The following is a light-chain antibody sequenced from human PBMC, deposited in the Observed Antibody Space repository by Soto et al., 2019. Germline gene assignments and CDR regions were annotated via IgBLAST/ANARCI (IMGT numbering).Light chain of an antibody. CDR3: YQYNFSPLT. CDR2: AAD. CDR1: QWIRDRH. Sequence: IVLTQSPGILSSSPGERTTLSCTASQWIRDRHVARYQNRIGQAPRLLIQAADSRAPGVPDRFNGSGSGTDFNLTISRLEPEDFAVYHSYQYNFSPLTFGGGTKVDIK. V-gene: IGKV3-20*01. J-gene: IGKJ4*01.